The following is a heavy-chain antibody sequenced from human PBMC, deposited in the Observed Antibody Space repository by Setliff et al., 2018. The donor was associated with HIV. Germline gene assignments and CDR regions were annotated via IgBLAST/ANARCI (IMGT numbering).Heavy chain of an antibody. CDR1: GYTFTGHY. V-gene: IGHV1-18*04. CDR2: INTYNSNT. J-gene: IGHJ6*02. D-gene: IGHD3-10*01. Sequence: ASVKVSCKASGYTFTGHYLHWVRQAPGQGLEWMGWINTYNSNTKYSESLQGRVTMTTDTSTTTAFMELRSLKADDTGIYYCSRSGVPPYYYGMDVWGQGTTVTVSS. CDR3: SRSGVPPYYYGMDV.